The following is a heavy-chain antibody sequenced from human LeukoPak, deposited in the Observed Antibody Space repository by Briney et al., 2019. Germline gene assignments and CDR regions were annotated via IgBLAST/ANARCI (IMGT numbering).Heavy chain of an antibody. V-gene: IGHV3-23*01. D-gene: IGHD6-13*01. CDR2: ISDSGGST. CDR3: AERVAYSSSWPHFDY. J-gene: IGHJ4*02. Sequence: GGSLRLSCAASGFTFSSYGMNWVRQAPGKGLEWVSSISDSGGSTYYADSVKGRFTISRDNSKNTLYLQMNSLRAEDTAVYYCAERVAYSSSWPHFDYWGQGTLVTVSS. CDR1: GFTFSSYG.